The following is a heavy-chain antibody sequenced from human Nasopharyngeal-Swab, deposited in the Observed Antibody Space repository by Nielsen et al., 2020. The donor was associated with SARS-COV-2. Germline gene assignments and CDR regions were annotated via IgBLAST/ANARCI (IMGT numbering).Heavy chain of an antibody. CDR1: GFTFSSYG. D-gene: IGHD6-13*01. J-gene: IGHJ4*02. Sequence: GESLKISCAASGFTFSSYGMHWVRQAPGKGLEWVAVISYDGSNKYYADSVKGRFTISRDNSKNTLYLQMNSLRAEDTAVYYCATGRTMYSSSWSGNGYWGQGTLVTVSS. CDR3: ATGRTMYSSSWSGNGY. V-gene: IGHV3-30*03. CDR2: ISYDGSNK.